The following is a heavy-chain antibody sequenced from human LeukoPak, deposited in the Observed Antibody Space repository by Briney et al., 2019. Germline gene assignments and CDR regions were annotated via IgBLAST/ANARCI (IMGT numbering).Heavy chain of an antibody. Sequence: ASVKVSCKASGYTFTSYGISWVRQAPGQGLEWMGWICAYNGNTNYAQKLQGRVTMTTDTSTSTAYMELRSLRSDDTAVYYCARDYGSGSYPGEDAFDIWGQGTMVTVSS. D-gene: IGHD3-10*01. J-gene: IGHJ3*02. V-gene: IGHV1-18*01. CDR3: ARDYGSGSYPGEDAFDI. CDR1: GYTFTSYG. CDR2: ICAYNGNT.